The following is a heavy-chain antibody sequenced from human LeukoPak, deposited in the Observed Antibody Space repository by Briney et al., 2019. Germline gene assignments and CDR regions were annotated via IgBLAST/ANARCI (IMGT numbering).Heavy chain of an antibody. V-gene: IGHV4-4*07. D-gene: IGHD3-22*01. J-gene: IGHJ4*02. Sequence: SETLSLTCSVSGGSITNDYWSWIRQPAGRGLEWIGRIYSSGSTSYNASLKGRVPLSIDTSKHQISLRLTSVTAADTAVYYCAREGYDTSGYYAFANWGQGTLVSVSS. CDR1: GGSITNDY. CDR2: IYSSGST. CDR3: AREGYDTSGYYAFAN.